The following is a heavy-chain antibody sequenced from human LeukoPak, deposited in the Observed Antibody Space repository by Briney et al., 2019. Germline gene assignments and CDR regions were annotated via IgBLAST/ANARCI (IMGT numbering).Heavy chain of an antibody. V-gene: IGHV4-39*01. J-gene: IGHJ4*02. CDR2: IYYSGST. CDR3: ARGRFYARY. D-gene: IGHD2/OR15-2a*01. CDR1: GGSISSSSYY. Sequence: SETLSLTCTVSGGSISSSSYYWGWIRQPPGKGLEWIGSIYYSGSTYYNPSLKSRVTISVDTSKNQFSLKLSSVTAADTAVYYCARGRFYARYWGQGTLVTVSS.